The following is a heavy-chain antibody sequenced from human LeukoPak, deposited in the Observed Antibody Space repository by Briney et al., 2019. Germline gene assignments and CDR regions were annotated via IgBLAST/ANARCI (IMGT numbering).Heavy chain of an antibody. CDR2: INHSGSTS. J-gene: IGHJ4*02. CDR1: GESFSGYF. CDR3: ARQDYGDSYFHY. V-gene: IGHV4-34*01. Sequence: PSETLSLTCAVYGESFSGYFWNWIRQPPGKGLEWIGEINHSGSTSNHNPSLKSRVTMSVDTSKNQFSLKLSSVTAADTAVYYCARQDYGDSYFHYWGQGTLVTVSS. D-gene: IGHD4-17*01.